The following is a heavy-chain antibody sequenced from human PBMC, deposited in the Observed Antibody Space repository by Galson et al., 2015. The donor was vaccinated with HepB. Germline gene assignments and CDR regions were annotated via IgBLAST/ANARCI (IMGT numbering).Heavy chain of an antibody. CDR2: IYHSGST. D-gene: IGHD5-18*01. CDR1: GGSISSSNW. CDR3: ARASGTAMVWDYYYYMDV. Sequence: TLSLTCAVSGGSISSSNWWSWVRQPPGRGLEWIGEIYHSGSTNYNPSLKSRVTISVDKSKNQFSLKLSSVTAADTAVYYCARASGTAMVWDYYYYMDVWGKGTTVTVSS. V-gene: IGHV4-4*02. J-gene: IGHJ6*03.